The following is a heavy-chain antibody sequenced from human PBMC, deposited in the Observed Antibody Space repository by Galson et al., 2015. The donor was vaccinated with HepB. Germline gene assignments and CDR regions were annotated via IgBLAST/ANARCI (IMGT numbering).Heavy chain of an antibody. J-gene: IGHJ4*02. V-gene: IGHV1-69*10. D-gene: IGHD3-22*01. Sequence: SVKVSCKASGGTFSSYAISWVRQAPGQGLEWMGGIIPILGIANYAQKFQGRVTITADKSTSTAYMELSSLRSEDTAVYYCARDLDYYDSSGTYFDYWGQGTLVTVSS. CDR3: ARDLDYYDSSGTYFDY. CDR1: GGTFSSYA. CDR2: IIPILGIA.